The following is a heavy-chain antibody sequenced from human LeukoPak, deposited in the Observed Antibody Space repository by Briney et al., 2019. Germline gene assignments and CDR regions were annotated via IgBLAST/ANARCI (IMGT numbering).Heavy chain of an antibody. D-gene: IGHD5-18*01. CDR2: IYYSVTP. Sequence: SETLSLTCTVSGGSISSDSSFWGWAWIRQPPGEGLEWIGSIYYSVTPYYNSSLKSRVTISVDTSKNQFSLKLSSVTAADTAVYYCARVQLWPPSQFDYWGQGTLVTVSS. J-gene: IGHJ4*02. CDR1: GGSISSDSSF. V-gene: IGHV4-39*07. CDR3: ARVQLWPPSQFDY.